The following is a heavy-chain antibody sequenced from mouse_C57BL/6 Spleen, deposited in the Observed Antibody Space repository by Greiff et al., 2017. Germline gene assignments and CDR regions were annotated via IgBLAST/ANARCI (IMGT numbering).Heavy chain of an antibody. CDR1: GYTFTSYG. J-gene: IGHJ1*03. V-gene: IGHV1-81*01. D-gene: IGHD2-3*01. CDR3: AREGGDGYYGYFDG. CDR2: IYPRSGNT. Sequence: VQLQQSGAELARPGASVKLSCKASGYTFTSYGISWVKQRPGQGLEWIGEIYPRSGNTYYNEKFKGKATLTADKSSSTAYMELRSLTSEDSAVYFCAREGGDGYYGYFDGWGTGTTVTVSS.